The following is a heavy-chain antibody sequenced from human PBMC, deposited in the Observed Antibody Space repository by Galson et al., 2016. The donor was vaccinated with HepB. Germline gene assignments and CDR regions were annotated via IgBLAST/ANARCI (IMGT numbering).Heavy chain of an antibody. CDR2: GSGDNT. Sequence: GSGDNTEYADSVTGRFTISRDNSKNTLYLHMNSLRGEDTAVYYCALDKGYTYGSDYWGQGALVIVSS. V-gene: IGHV3-23*01. D-gene: IGHD6-13*01. J-gene: IGHJ4*02. CDR3: ALDKGYTYGSDY.